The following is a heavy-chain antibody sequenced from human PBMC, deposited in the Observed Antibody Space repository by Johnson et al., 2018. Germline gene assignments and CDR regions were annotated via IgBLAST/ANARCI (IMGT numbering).Heavy chain of an antibody. CDR1: GFTFSSYS. Sequence: VQLVQSGGGLVQPGGSLRLSCVASGFTFSSYSMNWVRQAPGKGLEWVSYISSSSSTIYYADSVKGRFTISRDNAKNSLYRRMNSLRDEDTAVYYCARTIVGAAFDYWGQGTLVTVSS. V-gene: IGHV3-48*02. J-gene: IGHJ4*02. CDR3: ARTIVGAAFDY. CDR2: ISSSSSTI. D-gene: IGHD1-26*01.